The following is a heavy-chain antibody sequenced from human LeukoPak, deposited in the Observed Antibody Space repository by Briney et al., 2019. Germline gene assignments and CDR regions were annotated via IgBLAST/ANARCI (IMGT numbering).Heavy chain of an antibody. Sequence: ASVKVSCKASGYTFTSYDINWVRQATGQGLEWMGWMNPNSGNTGYAQKFQGRVTMTRNTSTSTAYMELSSLRSEDTAVYYCARRENYYYYYGMDVWGQGTTVTVS. CDR3: ARRENYYYYYGMDV. CDR2: MNPNSGNT. V-gene: IGHV1-8*01. D-gene: IGHD5-24*01. CDR1: GYTFTSYD. J-gene: IGHJ6*02.